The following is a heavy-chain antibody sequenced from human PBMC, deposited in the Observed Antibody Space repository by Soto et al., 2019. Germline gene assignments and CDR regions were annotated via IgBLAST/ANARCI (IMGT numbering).Heavy chain of an antibody. D-gene: IGHD6-6*01. J-gene: IGHJ6*01. CDR3: ARVRTASSSSSIDV. V-gene: IGHV4-4*02. Sequence: SETLSVTCAFSVGSISISNWWSWFRQPPGKGLEWIGEIYHSGSTNYNPSLKSRVTISVDKSKNQFSLKINSVTAADTAVYYRARVRTASSSSSIDVWGQGTAVTVSS. CDR1: VGSISISNW. CDR2: IYHSGST.